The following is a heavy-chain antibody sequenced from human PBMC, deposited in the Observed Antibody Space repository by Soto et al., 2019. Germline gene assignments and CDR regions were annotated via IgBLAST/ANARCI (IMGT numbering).Heavy chain of an antibody. J-gene: IGHJ4*02. CDR1: GYRFTAYH. D-gene: IGHD4-17*01. V-gene: IGHV1-2*04. Sequence: ASVKVSCKASGYRFTAYHMHWVRQAPGQGLEWMGWINPNSGVTNYAQKFQDWVTVTRDTSKNQFSLKLSSVTAADTAVYYCARSPYGDYVLFDYWGQGTLVTVSS. CDR2: INPNSGVT. CDR3: ARSPYGDYVLFDY.